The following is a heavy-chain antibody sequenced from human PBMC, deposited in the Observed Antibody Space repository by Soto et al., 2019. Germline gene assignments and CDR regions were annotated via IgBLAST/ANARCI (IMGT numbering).Heavy chain of an antibody. J-gene: IGHJ6*02. D-gene: IGHD3-10*01. CDR3: ARVPSPFDYYYAMDV. Sequence: SETLSLTCTVSGDSISSGNKYWGWIRQPPGKGLEWIGYIFSSGTTYYNPFLKSRLTMSLDASQNQFSLKLNSLTDADTAVYFCARVPSPFDYYYAMDVWGQGXTVTVSS. V-gene: IGHV4-30-4*01. CDR1: GDSISSGNKY. CDR2: IFSSGTT.